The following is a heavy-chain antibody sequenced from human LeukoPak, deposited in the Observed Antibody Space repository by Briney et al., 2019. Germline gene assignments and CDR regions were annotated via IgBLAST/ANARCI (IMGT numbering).Heavy chain of an antibody. J-gene: IGHJ6*02. Sequence: SETLSLTCTVSGGSISSGGYYWSWIRQHPGKGLEWIGYIYYSGSTYYNPSLKSRVTISVDTSKNQFSLKLGSVTAADTAVYYCARDRIDFWSGSLYYYYYYGMDVWGQGTTVTVSS. CDR3: ARDRIDFWSGSLYYYYYYGMDV. D-gene: IGHD3-3*01. CDR2: IYYSGST. CDR1: GGSISSGGYY. V-gene: IGHV4-31*03.